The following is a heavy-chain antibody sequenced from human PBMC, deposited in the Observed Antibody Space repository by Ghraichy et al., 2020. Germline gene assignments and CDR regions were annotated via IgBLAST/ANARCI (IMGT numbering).Heavy chain of an antibody. CDR1: GGSISSYY. Sequence: TLSLTCTVSGGSISSYYWSWIRQPPGKGLEWIGYIYYSGSTNYNPSLKSRVTISVDTSKNQFSLKLSSVTAADTAVYYCARDNSRWSGYSAYGMDVWGQGTTVTVSS. CDR2: IYYSGST. D-gene: IGHD3-3*01. CDR3: ARDNSRWSGYSAYGMDV. J-gene: IGHJ6*02. V-gene: IGHV4-59*01.